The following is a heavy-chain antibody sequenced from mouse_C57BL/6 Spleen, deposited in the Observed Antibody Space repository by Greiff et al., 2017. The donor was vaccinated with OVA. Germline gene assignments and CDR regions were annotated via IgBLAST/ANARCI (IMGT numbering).Heavy chain of an antibody. CDR2: IDPANGNT. J-gene: IGHJ2*01. V-gene: IGHV14-3*01. D-gene: IGHD1-1*01. Sequence: EVQLQQSVAELVRPGASVKLSCTASGFNIKNTYMHWVKQRPEQGLEWIGRIDPANGNTKYAPKFQGKATITADTSSNTAYLQLITLTSDDTAIYYCAREYYYGSRGNYFDYWGQGTTLTVSS. CDR1: GFNIKNTY. CDR3: AREYYYGSRGNYFDY.